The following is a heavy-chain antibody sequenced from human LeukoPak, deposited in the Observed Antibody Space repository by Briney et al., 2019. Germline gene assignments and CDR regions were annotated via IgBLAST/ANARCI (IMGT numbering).Heavy chain of an antibody. V-gene: IGHV4-34*01. Sequence: SETLSLTCAVYGGSFSGYYWSWIRQPPGRGLEWIGEINHSGSTNYNPSLKSRVTISVDRSKNQFSLKLSSVTAADTAVYYCARGKSTVRYYYYYYMDVWGKGTTVTVSS. J-gene: IGHJ6*03. CDR3: ARGKSTVRYYYYYYMDV. D-gene: IGHD4-17*01. CDR2: INHSGST. CDR1: GGSFSGYY.